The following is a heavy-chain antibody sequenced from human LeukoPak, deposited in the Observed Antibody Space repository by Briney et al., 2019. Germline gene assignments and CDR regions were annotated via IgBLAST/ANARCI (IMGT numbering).Heavy chain of an antibody. V-gene: IGHV3-7*01. CDR2: IKQDGSEK. J-gene: IGHJ6*02. D-gene: IGHD3-22*01. CDR1: GFTFSSYW. Sequence: GGSLRLSCAASGFTFSSYWMSWVRQAPGKGLEWVANIKQDGSEKYYVDSVKGRFTISRDNAKNSLYLQMNSLRAEDTAVYYCATSPDSSGYYSYYYYYGMDVWGQGTTVTVSS. CDR3: ATSPDSSGYYSYYYYYGMDV.